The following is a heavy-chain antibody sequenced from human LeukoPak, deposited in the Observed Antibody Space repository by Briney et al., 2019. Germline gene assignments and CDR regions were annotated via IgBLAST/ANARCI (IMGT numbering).Heavy chain of an antibody. CDR3: ARDLTMVRGVPDD. J-gene: IGHJ4*02. D-gene: IGHD3-10*01. CDR1: GYTLTSYD. CDR2: MNPNSGNT. V-gene: IGHV1-8*03. Sequence: ASVKVSCKASGYTLTSYDINWVRQATGQGLEWMGWMNPNSGNTGYAQRFQGRGTITRNTSISTAYLELSSLTSDDTAVYYSARDLTMVRGVPDDWGQGTLVTVSS.